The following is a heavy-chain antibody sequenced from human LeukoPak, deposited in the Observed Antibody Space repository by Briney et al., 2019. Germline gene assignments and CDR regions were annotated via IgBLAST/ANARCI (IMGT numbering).Heavy chain of an antibody. Sequence: PSETLSLTCTVSGGSIGTYYWSWVRQPPGKGLEWVGHIYYSGCTDYIPSLRSRVTISVDTSNIQFSLRLSSVTAADTAVYYCARDRSDGSGYYGYYFDYWGQGTLVSVSS. J-gene: IGHJ4*02. CDR1: GGSIGTYY. CDR3: ARDRSDGSGYYGYYFDY. V-gene: IGHV4-59*01. D-gene: IGHD3-22*01. CDR2: IYYSGCT.